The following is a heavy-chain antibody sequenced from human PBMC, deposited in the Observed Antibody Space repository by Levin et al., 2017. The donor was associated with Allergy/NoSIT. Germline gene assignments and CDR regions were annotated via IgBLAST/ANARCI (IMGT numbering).Heavy chain of an antibody. V-gene: IGHV4-61*02. CDR2: IYVTGST. CDR3: ARDLEGFSGYNPYCYMDV. CDR1: GDSISREFYY. D-gene: IGHD5-12*01. J-gene: IGHJ6*03. Sequence: PSETLSLTCSVSGDSISREFYYWSWIRQPAGEGLEWIGRIYVTGSTTYSPSLKSRVTLSLDTSKDQVSLKINSVTAADTAVYYCARDLEGFSGYNPYCYMDVWGKGTTVTVSS.